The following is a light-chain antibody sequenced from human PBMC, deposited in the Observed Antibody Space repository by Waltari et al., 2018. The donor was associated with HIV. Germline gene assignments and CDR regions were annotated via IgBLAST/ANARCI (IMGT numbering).Light chain of an antibody. Sequence: QSVVTQPPSASGTPGQRVTISCSGSSSNIGSNTINWFQQLPGTAPKLPIYNNNLRPSGVPDRFSGSKSGTSASLAISGLQSDDEADFYCAAWDDSLNAWVFGGGTKLTVL. V-gene: IGLV1-44*01. CDR1: SSNIGSNT. CDR2: NNN. J-gene: IGLJ3*02. CDR3: AAWDDSLNAWV.